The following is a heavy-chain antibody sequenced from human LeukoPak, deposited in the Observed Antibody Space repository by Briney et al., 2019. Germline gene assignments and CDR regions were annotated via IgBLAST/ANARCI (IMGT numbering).Heavy chain of an antibody. J-gene: IGHJ6*02. CDR2: ISGSGGSR. Sequence: PGGSLRLSCAASGFTFSSYAMSWVRQAPGKGLEWVSGISGSGGSRNYADSVKGRFAISRDKSKNTLYLQMNSLRAEDTAVYYCAEDLTEYGGYYGMDVWGQGTTVTVSS. CDR3: AEDLTEYGGYYGMDV. CDR1: GFTFSSYA. D-gene: IGHD4-23*01. V-gene: IGHV3-23*01.